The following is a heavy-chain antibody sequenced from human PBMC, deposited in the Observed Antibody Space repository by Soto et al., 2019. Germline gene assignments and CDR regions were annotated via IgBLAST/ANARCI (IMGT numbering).Heavy chain of an antibody. V-gene: IGHV4-39*01. CDR3: ERSIQYYYGSGSYPSGVDY. D-gene: IGHD3-10*01. Sequence: SETLSLTCTVSGGSISSSSYYWGWIRQPPGKGLEWFGSIYYSGSTYYNPSLKSRVTISVDTSKNQFSLKLSSVTAADTAVYYCERSIQYYYGSGSYPSGVDYWGQGTLVTVSS. J-gene: IGHJ4*02. CDR2: IYYSGST. CDR1: GGSISSSSYY.